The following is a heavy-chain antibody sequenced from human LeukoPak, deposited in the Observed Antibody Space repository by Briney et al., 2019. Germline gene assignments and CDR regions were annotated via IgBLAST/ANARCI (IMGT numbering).Heavy chain of an antibody. D-gene: IGHD6-13*01. CDR1: GYTFTGYY. J-gene: IGHJ5*02. V-gene: IGHV1-2*06. Sequence: ASVKVSCKASGYTFTGYYMHWVRQAPGQGLEWMGRINPSSGGTDYAQKFQGRVTMTRDTSISTAYMELSRLRSDDTAVYYCARKPRIAAAGCWFDPWGQGTLVTVSS. CDR3: ARKPRIAAAGCWFDP. CDR2: INPSSGGT.